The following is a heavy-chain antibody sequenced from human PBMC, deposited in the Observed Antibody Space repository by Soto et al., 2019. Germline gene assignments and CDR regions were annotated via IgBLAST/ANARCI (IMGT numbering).Heavy chain of an antibody. V-gene: IGHV3-73*01. J-gene: IGHJ4*02. Sequence: PGGSLRLSCAASGFTFSDSGMHWARQAPGKGLEWVGRMRSKANKYATAYAASVKGRFTVSRDDSRNTVYLQMNSLKTEDTAVYYCTRSTGTGTDYWGQGTLVTVSS. CDR2: MRSKANKYAT. CDR1: GFTFSDSG. D-gene: IGHD1-1*01. CDR3: TRSTGTGTDY.